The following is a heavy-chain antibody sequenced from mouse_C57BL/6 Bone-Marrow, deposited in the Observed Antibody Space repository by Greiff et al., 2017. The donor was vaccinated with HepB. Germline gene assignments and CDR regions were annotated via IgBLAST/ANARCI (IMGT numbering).Heavy chain of an antibody. CDR1: GYTFTSYW. CDR2: IDPSDSYT. V-gene: IGHV1-69*01. Sequence: VQLQQPGAELVMPGASVKLSCKASGYTFTSYWMHWVKQRPGQGLEWIGEIDPSDSYTNYNQKFKGKSTLTVDKSSSTAYMQLSSLTSEDSAVYYCAIQDPFDYWGQGTTLTVSS. J-gene: IGHJ2*01. CDR3: AIQDPFDY.